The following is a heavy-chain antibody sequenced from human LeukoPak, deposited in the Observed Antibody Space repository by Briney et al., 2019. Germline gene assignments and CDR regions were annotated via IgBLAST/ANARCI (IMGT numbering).Heavy chain of an antibody. CDR2: ISGSGGST. CDR1: GFTFSNFA. J-gene: IGHJ5*02. CDR3: AKDHLGGIQLWFNRNWFDP. Sequence: GSLRLSCAASGFTFSNFAMSWVRQAPGKGLEWVSAISGSGGSTYYADSVKGRFTISRDNSKNTLYLQMNSLRAEDTAVYYCAKDHLGGIQLWFNRNWFDPWGQGTLVTVSS. D-gene: IGHD5-18*01. V-gene: IGHV3-23*01.